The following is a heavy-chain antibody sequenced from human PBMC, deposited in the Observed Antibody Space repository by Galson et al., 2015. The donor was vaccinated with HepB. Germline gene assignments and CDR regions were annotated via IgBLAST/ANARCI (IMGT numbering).Heavy chain of an antibody. D-gene: IGHD3-10*01. CDR2: INPNSGGT. Sequence: SVKVSCKASGYTFTGYYMHWVRQAPGQGLEWMGRINPNSGGTNYAQKFQGRVTMSRDTSISTAYMELSRLRSDDTAVYYCARDGSGGSYFDYWGQGTLVTVSS. CDR1: GYTFTGYY. J-gene: IGHJ4*02. V-gene: IGHV1-2*06. CDR3: ARDGSGGSYFDY.